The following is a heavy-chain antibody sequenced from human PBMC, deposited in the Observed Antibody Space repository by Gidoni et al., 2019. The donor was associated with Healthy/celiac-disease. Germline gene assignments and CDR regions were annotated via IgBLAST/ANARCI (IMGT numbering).Heavy chain of an antibody. V-gene: IGHV3-33*01. CDR2: IWYDGSNK. D-gene: IGHD2-15*01. CDR3: ARDRGYCSGGSCWGDYFDY. J-gene: IGHJ4*02. Sequence: QVQLVESGGGVVQPGRSLRLSCAASGFTFSSYGMHWVRQAPGKGLEWVAVIWYDGSNKYYADSVKGRFTISRDNSKNTLYLQMNSLRAEDTAVYYCARDRGYCSGGSCWGDYFDYWGQGTLVTVSS. CDR1: GFTFSSYG.